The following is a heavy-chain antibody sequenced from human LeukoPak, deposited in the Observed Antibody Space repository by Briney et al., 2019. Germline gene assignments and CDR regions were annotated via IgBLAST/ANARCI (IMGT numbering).Heavy chain of an antibody. CDR1: GGSTSSYY. CDR2: IYTSGST. D-gene: IGHD2-2*01. V-gene: IGHV4-4*07. J-gene: IGHJ6*02. Sequence: PSETLSLTCTVSGGSTSSYYWSWIRQPAGKGLEWIGRIYTSGSTNYNPSLKSRVTMSVDTSKNQFSLKLSSVTAADTAVYYCARGGCSSTSCYYYYYYGMDVWGQGTTVTVSS. CDR3: ARGGCSSTSCYYYYYYGMDV.